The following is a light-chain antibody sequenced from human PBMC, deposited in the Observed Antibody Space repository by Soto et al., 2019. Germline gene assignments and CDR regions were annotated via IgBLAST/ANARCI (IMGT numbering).Light chain of an antibody. V-gene: IGLV2-11*01. Sequence: LTQSPSLSGAPGQSGTISCTGTSSDVGGYNCVSWYQQHPGKAPQLIIYDVTQRPSGVPDRFSGSKSGNTASLSISGLQAEDEADYYCCSHSASYTFVFGTGTKAPS. CDR3: CSHSASYTFV. CDR1: SSDVGGYNC. J-gene: IGLJ1*01. CDR2: DVT.